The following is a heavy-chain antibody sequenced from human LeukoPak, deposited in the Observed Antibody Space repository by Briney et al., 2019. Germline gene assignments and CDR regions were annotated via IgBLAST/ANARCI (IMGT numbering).Heavy chain of an antibody. CDR3: ARQGWYKYSGYDCDY. CDR2: IYPGDSDT. V-gene: IGHV5-51*01. Sequence: GASLQISCKGSGYSFTSYWIGWVRQLPGKGLEWMGIIYPGDSDTRYSPSFQGQVTISADKSISTAYLQWSSLKASDTAMYYCARQGWYKYSGYDCDYWGQGTLVTVSS. CDR1: GYSFTSYW. J-gene: IGHJ4*02. D-gene: IGHD5-12*01.